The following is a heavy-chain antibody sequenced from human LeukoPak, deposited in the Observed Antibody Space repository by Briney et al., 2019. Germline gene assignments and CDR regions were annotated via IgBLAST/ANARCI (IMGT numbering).Heavy chain of an antibody. Sequence: GESLKISCKGSGYSFTSYCIGWVRQMPGKGLEWMGIIYPGDSDTRYSPSFQGQVTISADKSISTAYLQWSSLKASDTAMYYCARSYSSSSSDYYYGMDVWGQGTTVTVSS. J-gene: IGHJ6*02. CDR1: GYSFTSYC. V-gene: IGHV5-51*01. CDR2: IYPGDSDT. CDR3: ARSYSSSSSDYYYGMDV. D-gene: IGHD6-6*01.